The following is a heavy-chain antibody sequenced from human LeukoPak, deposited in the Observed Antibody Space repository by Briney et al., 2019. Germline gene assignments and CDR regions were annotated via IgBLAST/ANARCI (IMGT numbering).Heavy chain of an antibody. J-gene: IGHJ3*02. V-gene: IGHV3-23*01. CDR3: AKGYYDILTGYHPPALDAFDI. CDR2: ISGSGGST. Sequence: GGSLRLSCAASGFTFSSYAMSWVRQAPGKGLEWVSAISGSGGSTYYADSVKGRFTISRDNSKNTLYLQLNSLRAEDTAVYYCAKGYYDILTGYHPPALDAFDIWGQGTMVTAAS. D-gene: IGHD3-9*01. CDR1: GFTFSSYA.